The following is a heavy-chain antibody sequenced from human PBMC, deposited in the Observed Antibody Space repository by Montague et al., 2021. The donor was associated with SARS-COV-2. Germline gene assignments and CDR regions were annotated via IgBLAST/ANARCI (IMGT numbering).Heavy chain of an antibody. CDR3: ARREYSYGWGD. CDR2: VDYSGNT. Sequence: SETLSLTCTVTGGPISGSSDYWGWIRQSPGKGLDWIASVDYSGNTYYSPSLKSRLTLSVDTSKNQFSLKLNSVTATDTALYYCARREYSYGWGDWGQGTLVTVSS. CDR1: GGPISGSSDY. V-gene: IGHV4-39*01. J-gene: IGHJ4*02. D-gene: IGHD5-18*01.